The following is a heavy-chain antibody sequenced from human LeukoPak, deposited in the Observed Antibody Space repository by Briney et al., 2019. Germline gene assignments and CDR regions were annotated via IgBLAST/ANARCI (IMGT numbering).Heavy chain of an antibody. CDR3: ARAGGNWFDP. D-gene: IGHD3-10*01. V-gene: IGHV4-31*03. CDR1: GGSISSGGYY. CDR2: IYYSGST. J-gene: IGHJ5*02. Sequence: SQTLSLTCTVSGGSISSGGYYWNWIRQHPGKGLEWIGYIYYSGSTYYNPSLKSRVTISVDTSKNQFSLRLSSVTAADTAVYYCARAGGNWFDPWGQGTLVTVSS.